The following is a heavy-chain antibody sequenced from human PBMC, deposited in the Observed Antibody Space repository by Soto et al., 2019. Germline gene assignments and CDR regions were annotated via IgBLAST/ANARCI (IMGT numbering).Heavy chain of an antibody. CDR1: GFSFTNIW. CDR3: VSGFR. Sequence: EVQLVESEGGLVHPGGSLSLSCAASGFSFTNIWMYWVRQAPGKGLVWVSRINADGSMTSHADAVRGRFTISRDNAKNSLYLQMNCLSAADMAVYYCVSGFRWGRGTLVTVSS. V-gene: IGHV3-74*01. J-gene: IGHJ4*02. CDR2: INADGSMT.